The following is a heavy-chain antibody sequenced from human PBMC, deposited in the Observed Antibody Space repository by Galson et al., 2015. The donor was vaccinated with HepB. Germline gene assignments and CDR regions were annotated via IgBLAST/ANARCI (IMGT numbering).Heavy chain of an antibody. CDR1: GFTFSRYG. CDR2: IWNDGRTK. Sequence: SLRLSCAASGFTFSRYGMHWVRQAPGKGLEWVAVIWNDGRTKHYADSVKGRFTVPRDNSKNTVYLQMNSLRAKDTAVYYCARDGSGWELDYWGQGTLVTVSS. J-gene: IGHJ4*02. CDR3: ARDGSGWELDY. V-gene: IGHV3-33*01. D-gene: IGHD6-19*01.